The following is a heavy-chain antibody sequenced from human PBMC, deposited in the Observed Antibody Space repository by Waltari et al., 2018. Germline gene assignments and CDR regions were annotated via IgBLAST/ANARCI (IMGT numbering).Heavy chain of an antibody. CDR3: AKDKSNSEFYYHGMDV. V-gene: IGHV3-23*04. D-gene: IGHD3-10*01. Sequence: EVQVVGSGGGLVQPGGSLRLSCDSSGIPFRHYGMSWVPQVPGKGLQWVSGIGDSGRKTYYTESVKGRFTISRDNSKNMVYLQMNSLRDEDTAIYYCAKDKSNSEFYYHGMDVWGRGTTVTVSS. CDR1: GIPFRHYG. J-gene: IGHJ6*02. CDR2: IGDSGRKT.